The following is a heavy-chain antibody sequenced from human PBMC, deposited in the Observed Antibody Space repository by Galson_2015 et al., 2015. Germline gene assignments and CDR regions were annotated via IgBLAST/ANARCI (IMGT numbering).Heavy chain of an antibody. D-gene: IGHD3-22*01. V-gene: IGHV2-5*02. J-gene: IGHJ1*01. CDR3: AHSGEISGPDSSGYYEAAEYFQH. CDR1: GFSLSTSGVG. Sequence: PALVKPTQTLTLTCTFSGFSLSTSGVGVGWIRQPPGKALEWLALIYWDDDKRYSPSLKSRLTITKDTSKNQVVLTMTNMDPVDTATYYCAHSGEISGPDSSGYYEAAEYFQHWGQGTLVTVSS. CDR2: IYWDDDK.